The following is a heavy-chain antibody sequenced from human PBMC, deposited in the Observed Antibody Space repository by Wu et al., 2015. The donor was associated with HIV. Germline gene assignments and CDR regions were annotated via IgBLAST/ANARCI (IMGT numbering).Heavy chain of an antibody. CDR1: GYTFTQYS. D-gene: IGHD1-26*01. J-gene: IGHJ4*02. CDR2: ITIYTSGT. CDR3: ARGEVGRNQLGTPTPQYTS. Sequence: QVLLEQSGPVLTEPGTSVKVSCATSGYTFTQYSIHWVRQAPGQGLEWLGWITIYTSGTKYAQKFRDRISMTTDASTSTAYLHLRRLTSDDTALYYCARGEVGRNQLGTPTPQYTSGDRGTLVTVS. V-gene: IGHV1-2*02.